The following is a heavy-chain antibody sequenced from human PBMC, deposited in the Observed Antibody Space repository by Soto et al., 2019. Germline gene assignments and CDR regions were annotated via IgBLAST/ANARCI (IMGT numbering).Heavy chain of an antibody. CDR1: GGTFSSYT. J-gene: IGHJ5*02. Sequence: GASVKVSCKSSGGTFSSYTISWVRQAPGQGLEWMGRIIPILGIANYAQKFQGRVTITADKSTSTAYMELSSLRSEDTAVYYCARAQKIGPRDYYDSSGPEFDPWGQGTLVTVSS. CDR2: IIPILGIA. CDR3: ARAQKIGPRDYYDSSGPEFDP. D-gene: IGHD3-22*01. V-gene: IGHV1-69*02.